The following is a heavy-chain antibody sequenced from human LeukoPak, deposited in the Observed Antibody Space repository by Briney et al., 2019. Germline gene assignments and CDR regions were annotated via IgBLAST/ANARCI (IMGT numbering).Heavy chain of an antibody. D-gene: IGHD3/OR15-3a*01. V-gene: IGHV4-31*03. Sequence: PSETLSLTCTVSGDSMTRGGYYWSWVRQHPGKALEWVAFIHHSGTTFYNPSLESRTTLSVDTSQNQFSLKLTSVTAADTAVYYCARAVDFRNYFDYWGQGNLVTVSS. J-gene: IGHJ4*02. CDR1: GDSMTRGGYY. CDR2: IHHSGTT. CDR3: ARAVDFRNYFDY.